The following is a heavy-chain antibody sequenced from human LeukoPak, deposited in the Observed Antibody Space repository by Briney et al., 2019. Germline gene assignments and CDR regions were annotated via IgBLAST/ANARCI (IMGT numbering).Heavy chain of an antibody. Sequence: GGSLRLSCAASGFTFSSYEMNWVRQAPGKGLEWVSYISSSGSTIYYADSVKGRFTISRDNAKNSLNLQMNSLRVEDTAVYYCAREIYYDGSGYYYNYYMDVWGKGTTVTVSS. CDR2: ISSSGSTI. V-gene: IGHV3-48*03. D-gene: IGHD3-22*01. CDR3: AREIYYDGSGYYYNYYMDV. J-gene: IGHJ6*03. CDR1: GFTFSSYE.